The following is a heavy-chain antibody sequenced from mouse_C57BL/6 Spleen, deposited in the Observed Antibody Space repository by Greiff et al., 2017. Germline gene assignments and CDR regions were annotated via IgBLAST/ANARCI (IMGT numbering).Heavy chain of an antibody. V-gene: IGHV1-52*01. J-gene: IGHJ2*01. D-gene: IGHD1-1*01. CDR1: GYTFTSYW. Sequence: QVQLQQPGAELVRPGSSVKLSCKASGYTFTSYWMHWVKQRPIQGLEWIGNIDPSDSETHYNPKFKDNATLTVDKSSSTAYMQLSSLTSEDSAVYYCARSHITTVVAPDFDYWGQGTTLTVSS. CDR2: IDPSDSET. CDR3: ARSHITTVVAPDFDY.